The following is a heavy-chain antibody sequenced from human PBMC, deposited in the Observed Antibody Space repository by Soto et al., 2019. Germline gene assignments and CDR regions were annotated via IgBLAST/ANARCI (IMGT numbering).Heavy chain of an antibody. V-gene: IGHV3-30*19. Sequence: QVQLVESGGGVVQPGTSLRVSCVGSGFTFRSYVIHWVRQAPGKGLEWVALTSYDGSNKYYGDSVSGRFTISRDNSRNTVDLQMDSLRVEDTALYYCARWGTTGGLDVWGQGTLVSVSS. CDR3: ARWGTTGGLDV. CDR1: GFTFRSYV. J-gene: IGHJ1*01. D-gene: IGHD3-16*01. CDR2: TSYDGSNK.